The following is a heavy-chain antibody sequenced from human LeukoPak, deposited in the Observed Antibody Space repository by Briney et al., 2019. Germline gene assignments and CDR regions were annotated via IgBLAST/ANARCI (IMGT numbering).Heavy chain of an antibody. D-gene: IGHD3/OR15-3a*01. V-gene: IGHV3-49*04. J-gene: IGHJ4*02. CDR2: IRSKAFGGTT. CDR3: TRARLIGLYYFDY. Sequence: PGRSLRLSCTASGFTFGDYAMSWVRQAPGKGLEWVTFIRSKAFGGTTEYAASVKGRFSISRDDFKGITYLQMNSLKTEDTAVYYCTRARLIGLYYFDYWGQGTLVTVSS. CDR1: GFTFGDYA.